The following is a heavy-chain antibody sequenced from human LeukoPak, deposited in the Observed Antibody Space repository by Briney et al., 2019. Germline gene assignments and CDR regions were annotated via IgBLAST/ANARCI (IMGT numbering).Heavy chain of an antibody. J-gene: IGHJ4*02. V-gene: IGHV4-59*01. CDR2: IYYSGST. CDR1: GGSISSYY. Sequence: PSETLSLTCTVSGGSISSYYWSWIRQPPGKGLEWIGYIYYSGSTNYNPSLKSRVTISVDTSKNQFSLKLSSVTAADTAVYYCARTPPPFWSGDFDYWGQGTLVTVSS. D-gene: IGHD3-3*01. CDR3: ARTPPPFWSGDFDY.